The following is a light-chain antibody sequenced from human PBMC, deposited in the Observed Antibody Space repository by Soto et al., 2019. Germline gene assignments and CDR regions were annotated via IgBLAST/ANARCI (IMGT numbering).Light chain of an antibody. CDR1: QSVNSN. CDR2: GAS. Sequence: ETLMTQSPAALSVSPGERATLACRASQSVNSNLAWYQQKLGQAPRVLIYGASTRASGVPGRFSGSGSGTEFILTISSLQSEDLAVYFCQEYNTWPWTFGQGTKVDI. J-gene: IGKJ1*01. CDR3: QEYNTWPWT. V-gene: IGKV3-15*01.